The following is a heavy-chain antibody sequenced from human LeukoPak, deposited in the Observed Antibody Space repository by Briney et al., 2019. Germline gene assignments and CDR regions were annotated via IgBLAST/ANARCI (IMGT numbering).Heavy chain of an antibody. D-gene: IGHD3-3*01. J-gene: IGHJ6*02. CDR2: ISAYNGNT. Sequence: ASVKVSCKASGYTFTSYGISWVRQAPGQGLGWMGWISAYNGNTNYAQKLQGRVTMTTDTSTSTAYMELRSLRSDDTAVYYCARDTTVFGVVISHYYYYGMDVWGQGTTVTVSS. CDR3: ARDTTVFGVVISHYYYYGMDV. V-gene: IGHV1-18*01. CDR1: GYTFTSYG.